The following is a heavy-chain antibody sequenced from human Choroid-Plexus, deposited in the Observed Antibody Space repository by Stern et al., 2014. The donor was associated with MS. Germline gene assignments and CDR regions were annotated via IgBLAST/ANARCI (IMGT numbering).Heavy chain of an antibody. CDR1: GYIFTGYY. V-gene: IGHV1-2*02. CDR3: ARDQRGITIFGVVTDYYYLGMDV. D-gene: IGHD3-3*01. CDR2: INPNTGGP. Sequence: VQLVESGAEVKKPGASVKVSCNTSGYIFTGYYIHWVRQAPGQGLEWMAWINPNTGGPKYAQKFQGRVTMSRDTSISTAYVELSSLTSDDTAVYYCARDQRGITIFGVVTDYYYLGMDVWGQGTTVTVSS. J-gene: IGHJ6*02.